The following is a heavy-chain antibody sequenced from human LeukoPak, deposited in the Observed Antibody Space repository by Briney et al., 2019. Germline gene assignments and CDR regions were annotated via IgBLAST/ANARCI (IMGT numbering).Heavy chain of an antibody. CDR2: ISGGGVST. D-gene: IGHD3-10*01. J-gene: IGHJ4*02. CDR3: AKGMVRGVIPDY. Sequence: GGSLRLSCAASGFTFSGYAMSWVRQAPGKGLEWVSAISGGGVSTYYADSIKGRFTISGDDSKNTLYLQMNSLRAEDTAVYYSAKGMVRGVIPDYWGQGTLVTVSS. CDR1: GFTFSGYA. V-gene: IGHV3-23*01.